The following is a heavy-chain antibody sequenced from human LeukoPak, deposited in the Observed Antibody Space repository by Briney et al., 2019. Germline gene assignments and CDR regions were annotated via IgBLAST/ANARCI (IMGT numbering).Heavy chain of an antibody. CDR1: GFTVSSNY. D-gene: IGHD5-12*01. Sequence: GGSLRLSCAASGFTVSSNYMSWVRQAPGKGLEWVSVIRGSGGTTYYSDSVRGRFTISRDTSKNTLFLQMNSLRAEDTALYFCVKGAWLDYWGQGTLVTVSS. CDR3: VKGAWLDY. CDR2: IRGSGGTT. V-gene: IGHV3-23*01. J-gene: IGHJ4*02.